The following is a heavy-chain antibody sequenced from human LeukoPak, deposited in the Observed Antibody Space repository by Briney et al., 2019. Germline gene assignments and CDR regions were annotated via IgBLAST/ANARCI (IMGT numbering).Heavy chain of an antibody. CDR2: ISGSGGST. V-gene: IGHV3-23*01. D-gene: IGHD3-10*01. CDR3: AKDRPPGRFGELIVDY. CDR1: GFTFSSYA. J-gene: IGHJ4*02. Sequence: GGSLRLSCAASGFTFSSYAMSWVRQAPGKGLEWVSAISGSGGSTYYADSVKGRFTISRDNSKNTLYLQMNSLRAEDTAVYYCAKDRPPGRFGELIVDYWGQGTLVTVSS.